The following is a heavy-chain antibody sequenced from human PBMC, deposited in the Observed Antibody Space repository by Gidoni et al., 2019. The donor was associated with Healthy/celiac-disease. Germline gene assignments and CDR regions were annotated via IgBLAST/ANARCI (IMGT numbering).Heavy chain of an antibody. V-gene: IGHV4-34*01. D-gene: IGHD6-13*01. CDR3: ARGRPLLIAAAGTLGYFQH. J-gene: IGHJ1*01. Sequence: QVQLQQWGAGLLKPSETLSLTCAVYGGSFSGYYWSWIRQPPGKGLEWIGEINHSGSTNYNPSLKSRVTISVDTSKNQFSLKLSSVTAADTAVYYCARGRPLLIAAAGTLGYFQHWGQGTLVTVSS. CDR2: INHSGST. CDR1: GGSFSGYY.